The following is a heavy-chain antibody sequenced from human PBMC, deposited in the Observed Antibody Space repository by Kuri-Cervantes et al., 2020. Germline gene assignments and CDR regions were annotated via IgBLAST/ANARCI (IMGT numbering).Heavy chain of an antibody. V-gene: IGHV1-8*02. Sequence: ASVKVSCKASGYTLTSYYMHWVRQAPGQGLEWMGWMNPNSGNTGYAQKFQGRVTMTRNTSISTAYMELSSLRSEDTAVYYCARGPLTSVTNAYFDYWGQGTLVTVSS. CDR1: GYTLTSYY. J-gene: IGHJ4*02. CDR2: MNPNSGNT. D-gene: IGHD4-17*01. CDR3: ARGPLTSVTNAYFDY.